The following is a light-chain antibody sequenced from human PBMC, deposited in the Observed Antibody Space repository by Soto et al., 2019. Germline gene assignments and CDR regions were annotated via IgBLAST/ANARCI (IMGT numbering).Light chain of an antibody. J-gene: IGKJ4*01. CDR3: QQRSDWLLT. V-gene: IGKV3-11*01. CDR1: QSVGSN. CDR2: DAS. Sequence: EIVLTQSPATLSLSPGERATLSCRASQSVGSNLAWYQQKCGQAPRLLIYDASNRATGIPARFSGSGSGTDFTLTIVSLEPEDFSVYDGQQRSDWLLTFGGGAKVEIK.